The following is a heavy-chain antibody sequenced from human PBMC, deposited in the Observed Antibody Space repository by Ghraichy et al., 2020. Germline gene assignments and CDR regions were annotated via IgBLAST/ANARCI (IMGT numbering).Heavy chain of an antibody. J-gene: IGHJ3*02. CDR3: ARVVADFGVILDAFDI. CDR2: IYYSGST. CDR1: GGSISSGGYY. V-gene: IGHV4-31*01. Sequence: SETLSLTCTVSGGSISSGGYYWSWIRQHQGKGLEWIGYIYYSGSTYYNPSLKSQVTISVDTSKNQFSLKLSSVTAADTAVYYCARVVADFGVILDAFDIWGQGTMVTVSS. D-gene: IGHD3-3*01.